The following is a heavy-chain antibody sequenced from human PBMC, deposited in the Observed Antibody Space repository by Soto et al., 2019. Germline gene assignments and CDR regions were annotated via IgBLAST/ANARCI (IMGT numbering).Heavy chain of an antibody. J-gene: IGHJ6*04. CDR2: IQSGGPT. D-gene: IGHD2-15*01. Sequence: GGSLRLSCAASGFTVSSKYMSWVRQAPGKGLEWVSLIQSGGPTYYADSVKGRFTISRDTSENTVHLQMDSLRAEDTAVYYCARDVVLCDGGRCYGVPLDVWGKGPTVTFSS. CDR1: GFTVSSKY. CDR3: ARDVVLCDGGRCYGVPLDV. V-gene: IGHV3-66*01.